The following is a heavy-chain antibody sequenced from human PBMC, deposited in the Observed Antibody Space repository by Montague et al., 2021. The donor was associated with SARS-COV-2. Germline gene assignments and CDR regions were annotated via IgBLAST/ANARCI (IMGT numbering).Heavy chain of an antibody. D-gene: IGHD3-22*01. Sequence: SETLSLTCTVSGGSISSSTYYWGWIRQPPGKGLEWIASIYNSGSTYFNPSLKSRVAISIDTSKNQFSLKLSSVTAADTAVYYCARRPYYYDNHGQFDPWGQGVLVTVAS. CDR1: GGSISSSTYY. V-gene: IGHV4-39*07. CDR2: IYNSGST. CDR3: ARRPYYYDNHGQFDP. J-gene: IGHJ5*02.